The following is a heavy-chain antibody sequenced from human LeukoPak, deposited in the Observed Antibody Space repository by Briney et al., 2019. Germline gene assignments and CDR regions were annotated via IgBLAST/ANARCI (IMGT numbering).Heavy chain of an antibody. CDR2: ISRRSTTI. J-gene: IGHJ4*02. D-gene: IGHD6-13*01. CDR1: GFTFSSYS. V-gene: IGHV3-48*01. CDR3: ARDGLIAAAGHTPNDY. Sequence: GGSLRLSCAASGFTFSSYSINWVRQAPGKGLEWVLYISRRSTTIYYADSVKGRFTVSRDDAKNSVYLQMSSLRAEDTAVYYCARDGLIAAAGHTPNDYWGQGTLVTVSS.